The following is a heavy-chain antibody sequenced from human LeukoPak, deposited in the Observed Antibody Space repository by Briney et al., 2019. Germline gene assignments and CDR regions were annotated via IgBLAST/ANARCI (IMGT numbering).Heavy chain of an antibody. CDR2: ISGSGGST. V-gene: IGHV3-23*01. CDR1: GFTFSSYA. J-gene: IGHJ4*02. CDR3: AKDSSYGEAISKFVGSKEYYFDY. Sequence: HSGGSLRLSCAASGFTFSSYAMSWVRQAPGKGLEWVSAISGSGGSTYYVDSVRGRFTISRDNSKNTLYLQMNSLRDEDTAVYYYAKDSSYGEAISKFVGSKEYYFDYWGQGTLVTVSS. D-gene: IGHD5-18*01.